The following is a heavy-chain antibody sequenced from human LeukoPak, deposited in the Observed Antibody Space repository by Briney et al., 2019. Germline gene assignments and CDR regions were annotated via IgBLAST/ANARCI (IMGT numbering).Heavy chain of an antibody. CDR2: IYYSGST. Sequence: SETLSLTCTVSGGSISSYYWSWIQQPPGKGLEWIGYIYYSGSTNYNPSLKSRVTISVDTSKNQFSLKLSSVTAADTAVYYCARTSSYSSGWPDAFDIWGQGTMVTVSS. V-gene: IGHV4-59*01. CDR3: ARTSSYSSGWPDAFDI. CDR1: GGSISSYY. J-gene: IGHJ3*02. D-gene: IGHD6-19*01.